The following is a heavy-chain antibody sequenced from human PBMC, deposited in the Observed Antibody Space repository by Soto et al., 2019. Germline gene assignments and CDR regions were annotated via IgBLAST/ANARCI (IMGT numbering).Heavy chain of an antibody. D-gene: IGHD6-13*01. CDR1: GFTVSSNY. Sequence: EVQLVETGGGLIQPGGSLRLSCAASGFTVSSNYMSWVRQAPGKGLEWVSVIYSGGSTYYADSVKGRFTISRDNSKNTLYLQMNSLRAEDTAVYYCARDAGSSPDPYYGMDVWGQGTTVTVSS. V-gene: IGHV3-53*02. J-gene: IGHJ6*02. CDR3: ARDAGSSPDPYYGMDV. CDR2: IYSGGST.